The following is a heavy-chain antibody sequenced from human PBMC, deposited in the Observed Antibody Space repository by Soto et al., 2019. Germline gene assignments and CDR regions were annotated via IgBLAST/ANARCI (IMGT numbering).Heavy chain of an antibody. CDR1: GGTFSSYA. V-gene: IGHV1-69*01. CDR3: ARPYSGYDTHYYYYYGMDV. D-gene: IGHD5-12*01. J-gene: IGHJ6*02. CDR2: VIPIFGTA. Sequence: QVQLVQSGAEVKKPGSSVKVSCKASGGTFSSYAISWVRQAPGQGLEWMGGVIPIFGTANYAQKVQGRVTITADESTSTAYMELSSLRSEETAVYYCARPYSGYDTHYYYYYGMDVWGQGTTVTVSS.